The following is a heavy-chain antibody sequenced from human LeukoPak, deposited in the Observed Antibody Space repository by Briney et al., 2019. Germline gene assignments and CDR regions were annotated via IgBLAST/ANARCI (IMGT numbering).Heavy chain of an antibody. CDR2: IYYSGST. CDR1: GGPISSSRDY. J-gene: IGHJ4*02. Sequence: SETLSLTCTVSGGPISSSRDYWGWIRQPPGKGLEWIGSIYYSGSTYYNPSLKSRVTISVDTSKNQFSLKLSSVTVADTAVYYCARHVEIAVAGPIDYWGQGTLVTVSS. V-gene: IGHV4-39*01. CDR3: ARHVEIAVAGPIDY. D-gene: IGHD6-19*01.